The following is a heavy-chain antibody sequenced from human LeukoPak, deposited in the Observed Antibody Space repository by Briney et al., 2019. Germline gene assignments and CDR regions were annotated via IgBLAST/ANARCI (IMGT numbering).Heavy chain of an antibody. Sequence: GGSLRLSCAASGFTVSSNYMSWVRQAPGKGLEWVSVIYSGGSTYYADSVEGRFTISRDNSKNTLYLQMNSLRAEDTAVYYCARDRNYYGSGSYQSPHYYYYGMDVWGQGTTVTVSS. V-gene: IGHV3-66*02. J-gene: IGHJ6*02. D-gene: IGHD3-10*01. CDR1: GFTVSSNY. CDR3: ARDRNYYGSGSYQSPHYYYYGMDV. CDR2: IYSGGST.